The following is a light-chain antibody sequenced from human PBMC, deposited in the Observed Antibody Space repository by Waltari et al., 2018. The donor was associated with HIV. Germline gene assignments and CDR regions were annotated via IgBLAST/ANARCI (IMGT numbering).Light chain of an antibody. J-gene: IGLJ1*01. V-gene: IGLV1-40*01. CDR2: GDG. Sequence: QSVLTQPPSVSGAPGQRVTISCTGSSSNIGPGYDVHWYHQLPGAAPKLLLYGDGDRPAGVPDRLSGAKSGTSASLAITGLQAEDEADYYCQSYDSSLRAYVFGTGTKVTVL. CDR1: SSNIGPGYD. CDR3: QSYDSSLRAYV.